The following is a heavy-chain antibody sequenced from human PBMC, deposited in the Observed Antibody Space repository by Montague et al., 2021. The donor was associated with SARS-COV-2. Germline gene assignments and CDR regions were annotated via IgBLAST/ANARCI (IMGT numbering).Heavy chain of an antibody. CDR2: IYTSGGT. CDR1: GGSISSGSFY. D-gene: IGHD3-3*01. Sequence: TLSLTCTVSGGSISSGSFYWSWIRQPPGKGLEWIGRIYTSGGTNYHPSLKSRVTISVDTSKNQFSLRLSSVTAADTAVYYCARWNYYFWSSSSQGLDIWGQGTTVTVSS. J-gene: IGHJ6*02. V-gene: IGHV4-61*02. CDR3: ARWNYYFWSSSSQGLDI.